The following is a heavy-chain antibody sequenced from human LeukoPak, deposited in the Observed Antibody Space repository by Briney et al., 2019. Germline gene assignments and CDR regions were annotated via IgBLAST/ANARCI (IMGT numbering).Heavy chain of an antibody. V-gene: IGHV3-23*01. Sequence: GGCLRLSCAVSGFTFSTYGMGWVRQAPGKGWGWVSSIIGGVGSTYYEGTVNGRFNISRDTSKKTLYRQMNGVTAEDKGVYYCATDRSYPCCGRGQLVPVS. CDR3: ATDRSYPC. CDR2: IIGGVGST. J-gene: IGHJ4*02. CDR1: GFTFSTYG.